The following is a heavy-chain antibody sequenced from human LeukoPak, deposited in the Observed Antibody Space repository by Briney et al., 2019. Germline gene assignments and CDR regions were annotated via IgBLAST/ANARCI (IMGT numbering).Heavy chain of an antibody. V-gene: IGHV3-7*01. D-gene: IGHD4-17*01. CDR3: ARVRRLGYFDY. Sequence: GGSLRLSCEASGFTFSSYWMSWVRQAPGKGLEGVANIKQDGSEKYYVDSVKGRFTISRDNAKNSLYLQMNSLRAEDTAVYYCARVRRLGYFDYWGQGTLVTVSS. CDR1: GFTFSSYW. J-gene: IGHJ4*02. CDR2: IKQDGSEK.